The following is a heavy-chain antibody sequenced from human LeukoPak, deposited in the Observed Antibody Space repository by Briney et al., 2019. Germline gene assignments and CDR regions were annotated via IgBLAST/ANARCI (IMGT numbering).Heavy chain of an antibody. V-gene: IGHV3-48*03. Sequence: GGSLRLSCAASGFTFSSYEMNWVRQAPGKGLEWVSYISSSGSTIYYADSVKGRFTISRDNAKNSLYLQMNSLRAEDTAVYYCAREGNDYGDRYYYYYMDVWGKGTTVTVSS. D-gene: IGHD4-17*01. J-gene: IGHJ6*03. CDR2: ISSSGSTI. CDR1: GFTFSSYE. CDR3: AREGNDYGDRYYYYYMDV.